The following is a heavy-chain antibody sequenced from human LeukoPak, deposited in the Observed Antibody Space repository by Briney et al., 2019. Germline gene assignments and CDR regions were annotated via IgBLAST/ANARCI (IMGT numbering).Heavy chain of an antibody. V-gene: IGHV3-33*03. CDR3: AKDREVLEWLAYYFDY. D-gene: IGHD3-3*01. J-gene: IGHJ4*02. CDR1: GFTFSSYG. CDR2: IWYDGSNK. Sequence: GGSLRLSCAASGFTFSSYGMHWVRQAPGKGLEWVAVIWYDGSNKYYADSVKGRFTISRDKSKNTLYLQMNSLRAEDTAVYYCAKDREVLEWLAYYFDYWGQGTLVTVSS.